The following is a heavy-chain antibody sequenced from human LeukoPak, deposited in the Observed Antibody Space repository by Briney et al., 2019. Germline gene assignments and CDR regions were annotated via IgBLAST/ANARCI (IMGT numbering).Heavy chain of an antibody. D-gene: IGHD5-18*01. CDR3: AGRPTGYSSGYIH. J-gene: IGHJ4*02. Sequence: GGSLRLSCVASGITFSNYAVSWVRKAPERGLDWVSVISGSAHKIRYADSVKGRFTISRDNSENIVYLQMNNLRVEDTAVYYCAGRPTGYSSGYIHWGQGTLVTVSS. CDR1: GITFSNYA. CDR2: ISGSAHKI. V-gene: IGHV3-23*01.